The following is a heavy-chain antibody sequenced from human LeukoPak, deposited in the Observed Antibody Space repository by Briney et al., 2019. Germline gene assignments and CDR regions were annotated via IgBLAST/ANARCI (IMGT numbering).Heavy chain of an antibody. D-gene: IGHD2-2*03. CDR2: IYDSGST. J-gene: IGHJ5*02. CDR3: ARSWISGPIQESVVWFDP. CDR1: GYSFSGNNL. Sequence: SEPLSHTCAGSGYSFSGNNLCGGVRRPPGKGREWIGSIYDSGSTYYNPSLKSRATISVDTSKNQFSLKLSSVTAADTAVYYCARSWISGPIQESVVWFDPWGQGTLVTVSS. V-gene: IGHV4-38-2*01.